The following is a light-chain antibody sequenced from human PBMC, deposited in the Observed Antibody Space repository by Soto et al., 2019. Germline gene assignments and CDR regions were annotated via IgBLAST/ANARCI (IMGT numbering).Light chain of an antibody. J-gene: IGKJ1*01. Sequence: DMQMTQSPSSLSASVVDRVTLTCRASQSISSWLAWYQQKPGKAPKLLIYKASSLESGVPSRFSGSGSGTEFTLTISSLQPDDFATYYCQQYNSYPWTFGQGTKVDI. V-gene: IGKV1-5*03. CDR1: QSISSW. CDR3: QQYNSYPWT. CDR2: KAS.